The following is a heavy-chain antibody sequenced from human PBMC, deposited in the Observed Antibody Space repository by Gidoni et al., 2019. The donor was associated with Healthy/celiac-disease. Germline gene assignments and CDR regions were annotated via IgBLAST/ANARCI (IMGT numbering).Heavy chain of an antibody. CDR1: GYTFTSYY. Sequence: QVQLVQSGAEVKEPGASVKVSCKAAGYTFTSYYIPWVRQAPGPGLEWMGIINPSGGSTTDAQKFQGRVTMARDTPPSTFNRELGSLRSGDTAVLYCARGRGGGEGQLVAFDIWGQGTMVTVSS. V-gene: IGHV1-46*03. CDR3: ARGRGGGEGQLVAFDI. D-gene: IGHD3-16*01. J-gene: IGHJ3*02. CDR2: INPSGGST.